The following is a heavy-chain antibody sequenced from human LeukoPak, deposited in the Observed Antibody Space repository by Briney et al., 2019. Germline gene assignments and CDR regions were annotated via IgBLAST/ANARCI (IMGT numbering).Heavy chain of an antibody. CDR3: GRGYSYGYYYYGMDV. V-gene: IGHV3-23*01. CDR1: GLTFSNYA. D-gene: IGHD5-18*01. J-gene: IGHJ6*02. Sequence: PGGSLRLSCAASGLTFSNYAMSWVRQAPGKGLEWVSAITGSGGSTYYADSVKGRFTISRDNSKNTLYLQMNSLRAEDTAVYYCGRGYSYGYYYYGMDVWGQGTTVTVSS. CDR2: ITGSGGST.